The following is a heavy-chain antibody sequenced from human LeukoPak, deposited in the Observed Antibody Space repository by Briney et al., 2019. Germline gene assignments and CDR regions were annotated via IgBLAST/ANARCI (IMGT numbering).Heavy chain of an antibody. V-gene: IGHV3-33*06. D-gene: IGHD1-26*01. CDR1: GFTFSNYG. CDR3: TKDASAYSGSYFDY. CDR2: IWYDGSSK. J-gene: IGHJ4*02. Sequence: PGRSLRLSCAASGFTFSNYGMHWVRQAPGKGLEWVAVIWYDGSSKYYAESVQGRFTVSRDNSKNTVFLQMNSLRAEDTAVYYCTKDASAYSGSYFDYWGQGTLVTVSS.